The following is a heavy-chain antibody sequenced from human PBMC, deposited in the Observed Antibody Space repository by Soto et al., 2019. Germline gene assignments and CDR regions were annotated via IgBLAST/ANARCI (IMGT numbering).Heavy chain of an antibody. CDR3: ARASDYGDYGWAAFDI. CDR2: IYYSGST. Sequence: SETLSLTCTVSGGSISSGGYYWSWIRQHPGKGLEWIGYIYYSGSTYYNPSLKSRVTISVDTSKNQFSLKLSSVTAADTAVYYCARASDYGDYGWAAFDIWGQGTMVTVSS. V-gene: IGHV4-31*03. J-gene: IGHJ3*02. CDR1: GGSISSGGYY. D-gene: IGHD4-17*01.